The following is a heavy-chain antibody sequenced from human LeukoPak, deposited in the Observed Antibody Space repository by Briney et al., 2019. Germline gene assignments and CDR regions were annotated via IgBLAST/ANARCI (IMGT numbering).Heavy chain of an antibody. CDR3: ARLRGSSSPT. D-gene: IGHD6-6*01. CDR1: GFTFSSYS. J-gene: IGHJ4*02. Sequence: GGSLRLSCAASGFTFSSYSMNWVRQAPGKGLEWVSVIYSGGSTYYADSVKGRFTISRDNSKNTLYLQMNSLRAEDTAVYYCARLRGSSSPTWGQGTLVTVSS. CDR2: IYSGGST. V-gene: IGHV3-53*01.